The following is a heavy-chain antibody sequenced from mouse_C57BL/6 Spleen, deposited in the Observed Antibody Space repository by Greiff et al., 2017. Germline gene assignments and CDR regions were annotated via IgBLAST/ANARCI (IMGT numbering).Heavy chain of an antibody. D-gene: IGHD2-1*01. CDR2: IDPDNGDT. CDR1: GFNIKDDY. V-gene: IGHV14-4*01. J-gene: IGHJ3*01. Sequence: EVQLQESGAELVRPGASVKLSCTASGFNIKDDYMHWVKQRPEQGLEWIGWIDPDNGDTEYASKFQGKATITADTSSNTAYLQLSSLTSEDTAVYYCTLYGNYLLAYRGQGTLVTVSA. CDR3: TLYGNYLLAY.